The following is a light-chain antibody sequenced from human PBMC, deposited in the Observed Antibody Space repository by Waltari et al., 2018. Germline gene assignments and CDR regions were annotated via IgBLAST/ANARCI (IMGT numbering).Light chain of an antibody. J-gene: IGKJ5*01. Sequence: TQSPATLSVSPGERATLSCRSSQSLLHSNGYNYLDWYLQKPGQSPQLLIYLGSNRASGVPDRFSGSGSGTDFTLKISRVEAEDVGFYYCMQSLQTPVTFGQGTRLEIK. CDR2: LGS. V-gene: IGKV2-28*01. CDR3: MQSLQTPVT. CDR1: QSLLHSNGYNY.